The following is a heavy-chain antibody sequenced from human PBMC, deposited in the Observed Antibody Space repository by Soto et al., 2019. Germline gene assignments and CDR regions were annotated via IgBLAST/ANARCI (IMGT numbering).Heavy chain of an antibody. V-gene: IGHV4-61*01. D-gene: IGHD4-17*01. Sequence: PSETLSLACTVSGDSVSSTSYYWSWVRQPPGKGLDWIGYIYYSGSTSYNPSLKSRITISVDRSKNQFSLKLSSVTAADTAVYYCARETYGDYVGYFAPWGQGTLVTVSS. CDR2: IYYSGST. J-gene: IGHJ5*02. CDR3: ARETYGDYVGYFAP. CDR1: GDSVSSTSYY.